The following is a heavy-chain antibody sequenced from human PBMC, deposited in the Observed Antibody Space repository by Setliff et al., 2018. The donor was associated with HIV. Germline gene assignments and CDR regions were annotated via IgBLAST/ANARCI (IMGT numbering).Heavy chain of an antibody. CDR3: ARQGAVTGHSFDS. CDR1: GGSISSSNW. CDR2: IFHSGTT. J-gene: IGHJ4*02. D-gene: IGHD6-19*01. V-gene: IGHV4-4*02. Sequence: SETLSLTCAVSGGSISSSNWWSWVRQPPGKGLGWTGKIFHSGTTNYNPSLKSRVTISVDKSKNQFSLNLKSVTAADTAVYYCARQGAVTGHSFDSWGPGALVTVSS.